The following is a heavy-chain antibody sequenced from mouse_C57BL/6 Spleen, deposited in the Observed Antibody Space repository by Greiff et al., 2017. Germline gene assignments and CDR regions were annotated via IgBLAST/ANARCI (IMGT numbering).Heavy chain of an antibody. V-gene: IGHV5-4*01. CDR2: ISDGGSYT. J-gene: IGHJ2*01. Sequence: EVQGVESGGGLVKPGGSLKLSCAASGFTFSSYAMSWVRQTPEKRLEWVATISDGGSYTYYPDNVKGRFTISRDNAKNNLYLQMSHLKSEDTAMYYCARGGEIPDYWGQGTTLTVSS. CDR3: ARGGEIPDY. CDR1: GFTFSSYA. D-gene: IGHD5-1-1*01.